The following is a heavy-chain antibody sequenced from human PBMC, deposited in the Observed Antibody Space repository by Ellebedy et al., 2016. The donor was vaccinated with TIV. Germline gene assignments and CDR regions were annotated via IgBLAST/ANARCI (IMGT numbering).Heavy chain of an antibody. CDR1: GYNFTTYW. V-gene: IGHV5-51*01. J-gene: IGHJ4*02. D-gene: IGHD2-15*01. CDR2: IYLGDSDA. CDR3: ARLALLGGPPDY. Sequence: GESLKISCQGSGYNFTTYWIGWVRQKPGKGLEWVGIIYLGDSDARYSPSFRGLVTITADKSTSNAYLQWSILKASDTAFYYCARLALLGGPPDYWGQGTLVTVSS.